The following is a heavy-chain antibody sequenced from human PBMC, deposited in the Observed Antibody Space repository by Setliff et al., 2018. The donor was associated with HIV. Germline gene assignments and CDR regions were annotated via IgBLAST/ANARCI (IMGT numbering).Heavy chain of an antibody. CDR1: GYSFNSYW. Sequence: GESLKISCKGPGYSFNSYWIGWVRQMPGKGLEWMGVIYPGDSDTRYSPSFQGQVTISADKSISTAYLIWSSLKASDTAMYYCARLSGNLAVAGNYYFDYWGQGTLVTVSS. J-gene: IGHJ4*02. D-gene: IGHD6-19*01. CDR2: IYPGDSDT. CDR3: ARLSGNLAVAGNYYFDY. V-gene: IGHV5-51*01.